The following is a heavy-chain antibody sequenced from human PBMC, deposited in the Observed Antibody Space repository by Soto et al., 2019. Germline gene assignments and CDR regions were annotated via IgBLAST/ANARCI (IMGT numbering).Heavy chain of an antibody. CDR2: IITIFGTA. J-gene: IGHJ6*02. D-gene: IGHD1-7*01. Sequence: SVKVSCKASGGTFSSYASSWVRQAPGQGLEWMGGIITIFGTANYAQKFQGRVTITADESTSTAYMELSSVRSEDTAVYYCARDQRYNWNYARYYYYGMDVWGQGTTVTVSS. CDR3: ARDQRYNWNYARYYYYGMDV. V-gene: IGHV1-69*13. CDR1: GGTFSSYA.